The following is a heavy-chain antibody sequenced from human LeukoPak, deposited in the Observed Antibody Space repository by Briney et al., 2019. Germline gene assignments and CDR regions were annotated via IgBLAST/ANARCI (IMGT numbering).Heavy chain of an antibody. CDR2: ISSSSSYI. Sequence: KAGGSLRLSCAASGFTFSSYSMNWVRQAPGKGLEWVSSISSSSSYIYYADSVKGRFTISRDNAKSSLYLQMNSLRAEDTALYYCAKDKSRGYRAFGTNAFDIWGQGTMVTVSS. V-gene: IGHV3-21*04. D-gene: IGHD5-12*01. CDR3: AKDKSRGYRAFGTNAFDI. CDR1: GFTFSSYS. J-gene: IGHJ3*02.